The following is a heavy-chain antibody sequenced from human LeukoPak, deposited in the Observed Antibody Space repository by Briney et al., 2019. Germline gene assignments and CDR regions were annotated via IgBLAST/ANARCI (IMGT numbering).Heavy chain of an antibody. Sequence: PGGSLRLSCAASGFTFSSYGMHWVRQAPGKGLEWVAVIWYDGSNKYYADSVKGRFTISRDNSKNTLYLQMNSLRAEDTAIYYCAISIFVGSGYYFGYWGQGTLVTVSS. D-gene: IGHD3-22*01. CDR3: AISIFVGSGYYFGY. V-gene: IGHV3-33*01. J-gene: IGHJ4*02. CDR2: IWYDGSNK. CDR1: GFTFSSYG.